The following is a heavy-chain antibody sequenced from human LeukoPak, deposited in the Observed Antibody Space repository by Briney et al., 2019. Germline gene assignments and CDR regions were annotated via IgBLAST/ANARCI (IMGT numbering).Heavy chain of an antibody. V-gene: IGHV3-7*01. Sequence: GGSLRLSCAASGFTFRSNWMTWVRQAPGKGLEWVANIKQDGSEKHYVGSVKGRFAISRDNAKNSLYLQMNSLRAEDTAVYYCARVGFYYYYYMDVWGRGTTVTVSS. CDR3: ARVGFYYYYYMDV. CDR1: GFTFRSNW. D-gene: IGHD6-25*01. CDR2: IKQDGSEK. J-gene: IGHJ6*03.